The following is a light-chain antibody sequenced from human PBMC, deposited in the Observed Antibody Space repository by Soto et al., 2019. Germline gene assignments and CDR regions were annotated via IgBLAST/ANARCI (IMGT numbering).Light chain of an antibody. J-gene: IGLJ2*01. CDR3: SSYTSSSILV. V-gene: IGLV2-14*02. Sequence: QSALTQPASVSGSPGQSITISCSGTSSDVGSYNLVSWYQQHPGKAPKLIIYEVSNRPSGVSNRFSGSKSGNTASLTISGLQAEDEADYYCSSYTSSSILVFGGGDQGHRP. CDR2: EVS. CDR1: SSDVGSYNL.